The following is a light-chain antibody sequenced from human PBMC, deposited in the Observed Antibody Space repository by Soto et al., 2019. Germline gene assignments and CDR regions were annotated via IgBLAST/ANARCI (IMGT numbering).Light chain of an antibody. V-gene: IGLV2-14*01. CDR1: SSDVGGYNY. CDR3: SSYTSTSTYV. J-gene: IGLJ1*01. Sequence: QSVLTQPASVSGSPGQSITISCTGTSSDVGGYNYVSWYQQHPGKAPKLMIYDVSNRPSGVSNRFSGSKSGNTASLTISGLQAEDEADYYCSSYTSTSTYVFATGTTVTVL. CDR2: DVS.